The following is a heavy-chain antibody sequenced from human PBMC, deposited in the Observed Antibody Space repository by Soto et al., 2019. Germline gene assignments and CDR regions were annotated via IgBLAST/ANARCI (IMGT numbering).Heavy chain of an antibody. V-gene: IGHV4-39*01. CDR3: PRHGGGCSGRSCYSGWFDP. CDR1: GGSISSSSYY. CDR2: IYYSGST. D-gene: IGHD2-15*01. J-gene: IGHJ5*02. Sequence: PSETLSLPCTVSGGSISSSSYYWGWIRQPPGKGLEWIGSIYYSGSTYYNPSLKSRVTISVDTSKNQFSLKLSSVTAADTAVYYCPRHGGGCSGRSCYSGWFDPWGQGTLVTVSS.